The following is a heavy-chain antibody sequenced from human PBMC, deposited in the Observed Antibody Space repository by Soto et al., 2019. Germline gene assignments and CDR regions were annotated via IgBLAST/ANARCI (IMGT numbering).Heavy chain of an antibody. D-gene: IGHD1-26*01. V-gene: IGHV1-69*13. CDR2: IIPIFGTA. CDR1: GGTFSSYA. Sequence: GASVKVSCKASGGTFSSYAISWVRQAPGQGLEWMGGIIPIFGTANYAQKFQGRVTITADESTSTAYMELSSLRSEDTAVYYCARDSTWGGATVAFDIWGQGTMVTVSS. J-gene: IGHJ3*02. CDR3: ARDSTWGGATVAFDI.